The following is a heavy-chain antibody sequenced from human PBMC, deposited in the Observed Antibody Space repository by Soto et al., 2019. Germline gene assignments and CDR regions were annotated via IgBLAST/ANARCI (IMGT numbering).Heavy chain of an antibody. J-gene: IGHJ4*02. D-gene: IGHD3-10*01. CDR2: IKSNTDGGTT. V-gene: IGHV3-15*01. Sequence: EVQLVESGGGLVKPGGSLRLSCAASGLTFTTAWMNWVRQAPGKGLEWVGRIKSNTDGGTTDYAAPVKGRFIISRDDSKKTLYLEMNSLKTEDTAVYYCTTDPYGSGTHPRSLDYWGQGALLTVSS. CDR3: TTDPYGSGTHPRSLDY. CDR1: GLTFTTAW.